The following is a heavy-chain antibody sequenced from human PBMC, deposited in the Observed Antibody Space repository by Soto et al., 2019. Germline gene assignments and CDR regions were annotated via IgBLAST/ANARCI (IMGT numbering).Heavy chain of an antibody. CDR3: ARYYYDSSGYYYGWFDP. CDR2: IYYTGNT. Sequence: SETLSLTCTVSGDSISTYYWSWIRQPPGKGLEWIAYIYYTGNTYYNPSLKSRVTISMDTSKNQFSLKLSSVTAADTAVYYCARYYYDSSGYYYGWFDPWGQGTLVTVSS. J-gene: IGHJ5*02. V-gene: IGHV4-59*01. D-gene: IGHD3-22*01. CDR1: GDSISTYY.